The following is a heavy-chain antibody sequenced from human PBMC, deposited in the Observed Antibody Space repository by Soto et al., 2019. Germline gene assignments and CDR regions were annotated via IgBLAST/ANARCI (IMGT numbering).Heavy chain of an antibody. Sequence: GSLRLSCSASGFIFSESTIYWVRQVPGKGLEAISAVSTSGRSTYYADSVKDRSTISRDNSKNTLFLQMCSLRPEDTSIYYCVKQAHGLDGLAFDYWGQGTQVTVSS. CDR3: VKQAHGLDGLAFDY. CDR2: VSTSGRST. V-gene: IGHV3-64D*06. CDR1: GFIFSEST. J-gene: IGHJ4*02. D-gene: IGHD3-16*01.